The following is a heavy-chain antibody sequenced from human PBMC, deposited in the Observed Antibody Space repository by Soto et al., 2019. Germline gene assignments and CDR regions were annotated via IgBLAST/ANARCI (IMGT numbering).Heavy chain of an antibody. CDR2: IYSGGST. CDR1: GFTVSSNY. V-gene: IGHV3-53*01. CDR3: ARGQRWLQFDY. J-gene: IGHJ4*02. D-gene: IGHD5-12*01. Sequence: PGGSLRLSCAASGFTVSSNYMSWVRQAPGKGLEWVSVIYSGGSTYYADSVKGRFTISRDNSKNTLYLQMNSLRAEDTAVYYCARGQRWLQFDYWGQGTPVTVSS.